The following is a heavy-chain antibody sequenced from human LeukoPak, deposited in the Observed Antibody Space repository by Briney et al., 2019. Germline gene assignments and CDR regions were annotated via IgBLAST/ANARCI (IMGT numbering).Heavy chain of an antibody. CDR1: GGTFSTYS. Sequence: ASVKVSCKASGGTFSTYSTSWVRQAPGHGLEWMGGVIPVFGTSVYAQKFQDRVTIAADESTSTAYMELRSLRSEDTAVYYCARSDLKYYYGSGSPFDYWGQGTLVTVSS. D-gene: IGHD3-10*01. CDR3: ARSDLKYYYGSGSPFDY. CDR2: VIPVFGTS. V-gene: IGHV1-69*13. J-gene: IGHJ4*02.